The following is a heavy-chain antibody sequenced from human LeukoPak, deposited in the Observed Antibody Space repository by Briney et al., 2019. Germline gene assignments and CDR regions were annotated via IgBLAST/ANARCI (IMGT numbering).Heavy chain of an antibody. CDR3: AAAYYYGSGSYYPDY. J-gene: IGHJ4*02. V-gene: IGHV3-23*01. CDR1: GFTFSSYA. D-gene: IGHD3-10*01. Sequence: PGGSLRLSCAASGFTFSSYAMSWVRQAPGKGLEWVSAISGSGGSTYYADSVKGRFTISRDNSKNTLYLQMNSLRAEDTAVCYCAAAYYYGSGSYYPDYWGQGTLVTVSS. CDR2: ISGSGGST.